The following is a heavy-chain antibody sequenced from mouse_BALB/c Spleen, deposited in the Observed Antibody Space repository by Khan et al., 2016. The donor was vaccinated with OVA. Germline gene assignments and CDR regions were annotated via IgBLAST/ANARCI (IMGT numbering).Heavy chain of an antibody. CDR2: ISYSGNT. J-gene: IGHJ2*01. D-gene: IGHD1-1*01. V-gene: IGHV3-2*02. CDR3: ARVYEGDFDY. Sequence: EVQLQESGPGLVKPSQSLSLTCTVTGYSITTDYAWNWIRQFPGNRLEWMGFISYSGNTKYNPSLKSRISITRDTSKNQFFLQWKSVTTEDTARYYCARVYEGDFDYWGQGTTLTVSS. CDR1: GYSITTDYA.